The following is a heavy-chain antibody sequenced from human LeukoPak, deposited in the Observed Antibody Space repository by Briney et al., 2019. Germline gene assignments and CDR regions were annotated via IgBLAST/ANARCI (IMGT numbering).Heavy chain of an antibody. J-gene: IGHJ4*02. CDR3: VVTQKWLAFDY. D-gene: IGHD6-19*01. V-gene: IGHV4-59*08. CDR2: WRYDGSP. Sequence: SETLSLTCTVSGGSISSHYWSWIRQPPGKGLEWIANWRYDGSPNYTPSLESRATISLDTSKNQFSLRLTSVTAADTAVYYCVVTQKWLAFDYWGQGILVTVSS. CDR1: GGSISSHY.